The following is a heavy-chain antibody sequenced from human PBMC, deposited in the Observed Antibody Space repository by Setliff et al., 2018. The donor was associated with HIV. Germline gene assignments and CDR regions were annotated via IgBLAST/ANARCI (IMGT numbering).Heavy chain of an antibody. CDR2: IIPIFGTA. CDR3: AGVFGVYYDKEGPYDAFDI. J-gene: IGHJ3*02. D-gene: IGHD3-22*01. CDR1: GGTFSSYA. V-gene: IGHV1-69*05. Sequence: SVKVSCKASGGTFSSYAISWVRQSPGQGLEWMGGIIPIFGTANYAQKFQGRVTITTDESTSTAYMELSSLRSEDTAVYYCAGVFGVYYDKEGPYDAFDIWGQGTMVTVSS.